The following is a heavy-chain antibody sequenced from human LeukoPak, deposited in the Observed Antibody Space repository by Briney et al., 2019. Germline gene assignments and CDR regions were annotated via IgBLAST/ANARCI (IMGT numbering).Heavy chain of an antibody. CDR3: ARRGEGPHFDY. V-gene: IGHV3-23*01. D-gene: IGHD2-21*01. CDR1: GFTFSSYA. J-gene: IGHJ4*02. Sequence: GGSLRLSCAASGFTFSSYAMSWVRQAPGKGLEWVSAISGSGGSTFYADSVKGRFTISRDNAKNSLYLQMNSLRAEDTAVYYCARRGEGPHFDYWGQGTLVTVPS. CDR2: ISGSGGST.